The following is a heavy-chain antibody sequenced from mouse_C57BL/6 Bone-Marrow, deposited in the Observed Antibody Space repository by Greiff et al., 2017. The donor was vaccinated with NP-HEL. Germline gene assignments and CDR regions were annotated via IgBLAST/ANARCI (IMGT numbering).Heavy chain of an antibody. CDR3: TTYYSNYGGAMDY. V-gene: IGHV1-5*01. J-gene: IGHJ4*01. CDR1: GYTFTSYW. D-gene: IGHD2-5*01. Sequence: EVQLQQSGTVLARPGASVKMSCKTSGYTFTSYWMHWVKQRPGQGLEWIGAIYPGNSDTSYNQKFKGKAKLTAVTSASTAYIELSSLTNEDSAVYYCTTYYSNYGGAMDYWGQGTSVTVSS. CDR2: IYPGNSDT.